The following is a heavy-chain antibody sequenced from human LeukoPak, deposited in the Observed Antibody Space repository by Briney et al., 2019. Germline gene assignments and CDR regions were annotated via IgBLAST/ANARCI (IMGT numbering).Heavy chain of an antibody. Sequence: GGSLRLSCAASGFTFSSYFMNWVRQAPGKGLEWVSHITASGTAMFYADSVKGRFTISRDNAKNSLYLQMNSLRDEDTAVYYCASSGSYRFDYWGQGTLVTVSS. J-gene: IGHJ4*02. V-gene: IGHV3-48*02. D-gene: IGHD1-26*01. CDR1: GFTFSSYF. CDR3: ASSGSYRFDY. CDR2: ITASGTAM.